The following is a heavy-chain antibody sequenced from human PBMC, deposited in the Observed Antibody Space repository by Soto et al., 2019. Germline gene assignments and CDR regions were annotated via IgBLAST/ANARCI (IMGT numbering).Heavy chain of an antibody. Sequence: ASVKVSCKASGYTFTSYGISWVRQAPGQGLEWMGWISAYNGNTNYAQKLQGRVTMTTDTSTSTAYMELRSLGSDDTAVYYCARDTIFGVVTQHYDFDYWGQGTLVTVSS. V-gene: IGHV1-18*01. CDR3: ARDTIFGVVTQHYDFDY. CDR1: GYTFTSYG. CDR2: ISAYNGNT. J-gene: IGHJ4*02. D-gene: IGHD3-3*01.